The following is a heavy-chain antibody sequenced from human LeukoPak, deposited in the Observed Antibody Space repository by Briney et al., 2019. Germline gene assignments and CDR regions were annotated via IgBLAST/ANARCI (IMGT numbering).Heavy chain of an antibody. J-gene: IGHJ4*02. Sequence: GGSLRLSCAAYGFTFSGSTMHWVRQASGKGLEWVGRIRNKPNSYATAYTASVKGRFIISRDDSKNTAYLHMNSLKTEDTAVYYCTRGVTTRPLDYWGQGTLVTVSS. CDR2: IRNKPNSYAT. CDR1: GFTFSGST. D-gene: IGHD4-11*01. V-gene: IGHV3-73*01. CDR3: TRGVTTRPLDY.